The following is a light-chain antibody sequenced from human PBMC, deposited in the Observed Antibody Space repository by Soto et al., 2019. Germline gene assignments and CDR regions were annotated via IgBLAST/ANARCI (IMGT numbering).Light chain of an antibody. Sequence: EIVLTQSPGTLSLSPGERATLSCRASQSVSSSYLAWYQQKPGQAPRLLIYGASSRATGIPDRFSGSGSGTDFTLTISRLEPEDFALYYCQQYGGFTFGPGTKVDIK. CDR1: QSVSSSY. CDR2: GAS. V-gene: IGKV3-20*01. J-gene: IGKJ3*01. CDR3: QQYGGFT.